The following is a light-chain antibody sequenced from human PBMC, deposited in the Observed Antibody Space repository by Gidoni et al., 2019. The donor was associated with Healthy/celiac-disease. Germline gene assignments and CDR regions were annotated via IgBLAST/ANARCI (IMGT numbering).Light chain of an antibody. J-gene: IGLJ1*01. CDR3: QVWDSSTYV. Sequence: SYALTKPPSVSVALGQTARITCGGNNIGSKNVHWYQQKPGQAPVLVIYRDSNRPSGIPERFSGSNSGNTATLTISRAQAGDEADYYCQVWDSSTYVFGTGTKVTVL. CDR2: RDS. V-gene: IGLV3-9*01. CDR1: NIGSKN.